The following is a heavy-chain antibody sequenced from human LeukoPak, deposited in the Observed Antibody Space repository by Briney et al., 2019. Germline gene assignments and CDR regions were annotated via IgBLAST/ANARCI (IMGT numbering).Heavy chain of an antibody. J-gene: IGHJ5*02. D-gene: IGHD3-3*01. CDR2: IYYSGST. Sequence: GSLRLSCAASGFTFSSYSMSWVRQPPGKGLEWIGSIYYSGSTYYNPSLKSRVTISVDTSKNQFSLKLSSVTAADTAVYYCASGSQRSYYDFWSGYYTEWFDPWGQGTLVTVSS. CDR3: ASGSQRSYYDFWSGYYTEWFDP. CDR1: GFTFSSYS. V-gene: IGHV4-39*07.